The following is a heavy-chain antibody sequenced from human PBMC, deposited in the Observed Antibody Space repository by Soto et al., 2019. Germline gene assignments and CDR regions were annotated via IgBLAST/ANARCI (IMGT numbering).Heavy chain of an antibody. CDR3: ARVVLTVAGYYYYGMDV. J-gene: IGHJ6*02. CDR1: GYTFTSYG. Sequence: GASLKVSCKASGYTFTSYGISWVRQAPGQGLEWMGWISAYNGNTNYAQKLQGRVTMTTDTSTSTAYMELRSLRSDDTAVYYCARVVLTVAGYYYYGMDVWGQGTTVTVSS. D-gene: IGHD6-19*01. V-gene: IGHV1-18*01. CDR2: ISAYNGNT.